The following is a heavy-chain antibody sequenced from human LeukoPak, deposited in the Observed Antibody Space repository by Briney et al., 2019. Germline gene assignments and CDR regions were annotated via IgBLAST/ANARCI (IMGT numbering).Heavy chain of an antibody. D-gene: IGHD3-22*01. CDR2: ISYDGSDK. CDR3: AKDWGHAYYDNSGYSYYFDY. J-gene: IGHJ4*02. CDR1: GFPFSSYD. V-gene: IGHV3-30*18. Sequence: TGGSLRLSCDASGFPFSSYDMNWVRQAPGKGLDWVAVISYDGSDKYYADSVKGRFTISRDNSKNTLYLQMNSLRAEDTAVYYCAKDWGHAYYDNSGYSYYFDYWGQGTLVTVSS.